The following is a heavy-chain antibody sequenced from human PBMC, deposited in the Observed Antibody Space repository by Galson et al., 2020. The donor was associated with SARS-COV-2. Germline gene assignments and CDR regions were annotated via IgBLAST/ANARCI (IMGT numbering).Heavy chain of an antibody. Sequence: GESLKISCKGSGYSFTSYWNGWVRQMPGKGLEWKGIIYPGDSDTRYSPSFQGQVTISADKSISTAYLQWSSLKASDTAMYYCASAGYFDWVTFDDWGQGTLVTVSS. V-gene: IGHV5-51*01. CDR3: ASAGYFDWVTFDD. CDR1: GYSFTSYW. J-gene: IGHJ4*02. D-gene: IGHD3-9*01. CDR2: IYPGDSDT.